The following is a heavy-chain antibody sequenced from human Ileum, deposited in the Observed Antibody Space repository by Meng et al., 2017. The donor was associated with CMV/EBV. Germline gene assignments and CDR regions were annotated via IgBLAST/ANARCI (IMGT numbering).Heavy chain of an antibody. J-gene: IGHJ5*02. Sequence: LLRSGRRLAGPARALSLTFGRSGEVASTNHSRCAINRQSHSQELEWLGCTAGACMWFNDYDVTVKHRIPINSDTSKNHLSLQLNSVTPEDTTVYHCSREGGTLTFSWFDPWGQGTLVTVSS. CDR2: TAGACMWFN. CDR3: SREGGTLTFSWFDP. V-gene: IGHV6-1*02. D-gene: IGHD3-9*01. CDR1: GEVASTNHSR.